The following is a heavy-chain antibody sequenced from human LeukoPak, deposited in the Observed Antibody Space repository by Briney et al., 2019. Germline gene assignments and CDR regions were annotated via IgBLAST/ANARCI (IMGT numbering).Heavy chain of an antibody. J-gene: IGHJ4*02. V-gene: IGHV7-4-1*02. CDR3: ASFFCTSGLCYYLDY. CDR1: GYTFTGYY. D-gene: IGHD2-8*01. Sequence: ASVKVSCKASGYTFTGYYMHWVRQAPGQGLEWMGWINTNTGNPTYAQGFTGRFVFSLDTSDNTAYLQISSLQAEDTAVYYCASFFCTSGLCYYLDYWGQGTLVTVSS. CDR2: INTNTGNP.